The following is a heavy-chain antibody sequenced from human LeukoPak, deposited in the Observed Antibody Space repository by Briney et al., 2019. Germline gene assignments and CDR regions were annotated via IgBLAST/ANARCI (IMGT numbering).Heavy chain of an antibody. CDR1: GYPFANFG. Sequence: SVKVSCKASGYPFANFGITWVRQAPGPGLEWMGWISVYNGNTNYAQNLQGRVTLTTDTSTSTAYMELRSLRSDDPALYYCARTCSSSSCYMVHWGQGTLVTVSS. CDR2: ISVYNGNT. D-gene: IGHD2-2*02. J-gene: IGHJ4*02. CDR3: ARTCSSSSCYMVH. V-gene: IGHV1-18*01.